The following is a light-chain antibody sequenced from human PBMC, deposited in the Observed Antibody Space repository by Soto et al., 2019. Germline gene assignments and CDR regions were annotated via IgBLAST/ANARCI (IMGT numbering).Light chain of an antibody. CDR2: QPS. V-gene: IGKV1-5*03. CDR1: QSINTW. Sequence: DIQMTQSPSTLSASVGDRVTITCRAVQSINTWLAWYQQKPGKAPRFLTYQPSSLESGVPSRFSGSGFGTEFTLTISNLQPDDFATYYCQQYKSYSTFGQGTKLETK. J-gene: IGKJ2*01. CDR3: QQYKSYST.